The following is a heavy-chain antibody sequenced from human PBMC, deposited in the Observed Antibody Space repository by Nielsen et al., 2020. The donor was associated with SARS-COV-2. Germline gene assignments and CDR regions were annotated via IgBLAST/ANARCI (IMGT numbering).Heavy chain of an antibody. Sequence: WIRQPPGKGLEWVAVISYDGSNKYYADSVKGRFTISRDNSKNTLYLQMNSLRAEDTAVYYCAKDRYYYDSSGYYYSPYYYYGVDVWGQGTTVTVSS. J-gene: IGHJ6*02. D-gene: IGHD3-22*01. V-gene: IGHV3-30*18. CDR3: AKDRYYYDSSGYYYSPYYYYGVDV. CDR2: ISYDGSNK.